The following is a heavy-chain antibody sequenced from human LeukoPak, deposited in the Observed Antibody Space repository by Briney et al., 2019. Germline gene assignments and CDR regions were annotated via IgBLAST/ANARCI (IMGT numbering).Heavy chain of an antibody. J-gene: IGHJ4*02. CDR2: INHSGST. CDR3: ARGPEIAAAGLDY. V-gene: IGHV4-34*01. CDR1: GGSFSGYY. Sequence: SLETLSLTCAVYGGSFSGYYWSWIRQPPGKGLEWIGEINHSGSTNYNPSLKSRVTISVDTSKNQFSLKLSSVTAADTAVYYCARGPEIAAAGLDYWGQGTLVTVSS. D-gene: IGHD6-13*01.